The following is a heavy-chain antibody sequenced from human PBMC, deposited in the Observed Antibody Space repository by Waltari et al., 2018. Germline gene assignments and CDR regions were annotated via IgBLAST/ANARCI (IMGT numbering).Heavy chain of an antibody. CDR3: AHYGDYDRAPFDH. CDR1: GFSLSPGWLG. Sequence: QITLKESGPTLVKPTQTLTLTCTFSGFSLSPGWLGVGWIRQVPGKALECLALIYWNGDKRHSPSLKSRLTITKDTSENQVVLTMTNMDPVDTGTYYCAHYGDYDRAPFDHWGQGILVTVSS. V-gene: IGHV2-5*01. CDR2: IYWNGDK. J-gene: IGHJ4*02. D-gene: IGHD4-17*01.